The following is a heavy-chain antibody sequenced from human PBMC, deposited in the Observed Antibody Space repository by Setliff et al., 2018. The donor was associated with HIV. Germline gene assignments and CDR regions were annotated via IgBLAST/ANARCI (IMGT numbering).Heavy chain of an antibody. CDR2: IYYSGET. D-gene: IGHD3-10*01. V-gene: IGHV4-59*01. Sequence: ASETLSLTCTVSGGSINNYFWSWIRQSPGRGLEWIGNIYYSGETNYNPPLKSRVTFSVDTSKNQFSLKLSSVTAADSAVYYCARDYYNFQDMWGQGTMITVSS. J-gene: IGHJ3*02. CDR1: GGSINNYF. CDR3: ARDYYNFQDM.